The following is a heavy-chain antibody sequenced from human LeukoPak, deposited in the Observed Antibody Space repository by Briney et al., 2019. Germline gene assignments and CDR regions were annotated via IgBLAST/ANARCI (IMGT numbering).Heavy chain of an antibody. V-gene: IGHV4-39*01. J-gene: IGHJ3*02. CDR3: ARRGSSIIVTGGAFGI. CDR1: GGSISSSSYY. CDR2: IYYGGST. Sequence: PSETLSLTCTVSGGSISSSSYYWDWIRQPPGKGLEWIGSIYYGGSTYYNPSLKSRLTISVDTSKNQFSLKLSSVTAAATAVYYCARRGSSIIVTGGAFGIWGQGTMVTVSS. D-gene: IGHD1-20*01.